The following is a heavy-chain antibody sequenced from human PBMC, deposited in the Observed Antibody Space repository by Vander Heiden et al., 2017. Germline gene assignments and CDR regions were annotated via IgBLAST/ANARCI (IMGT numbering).Heavy chain of an antibody. CDR2: INTDGTTT. V-gene: IGHV3-74*01. D-gene: IGHD5-12*01. CDR1: GFTFSSYW. Sequence: EVQLVESGGGLVQPGGSLRLSCAASGFTFSSYWMHWVRQAPGKGLVWVSRINTDGTTTTYADPVKGRFTISRDNAKNTLYLQMNSLRAEDTALYYCAREGRRDGYKWFDSWGQGTLVTVSS. CDR3: AREGRRDGYKWFDS. J-gene: IGHJ5*01.